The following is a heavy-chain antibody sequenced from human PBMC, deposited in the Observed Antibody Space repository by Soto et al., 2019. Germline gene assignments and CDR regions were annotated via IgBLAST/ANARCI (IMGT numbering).Heavy chain of an antibody. V-gene: IGHV3-30*18. J-gene: IGHJ3*02. CDR2: ISYDGSNK. CDR1: VFTFSSYG. CDR3: AKDGQTVSVAPLPRGI. D-gene: IGHD6-19*01. Sequence: GGSLRLSCAASVFTFSSYGMHWVRQAPGKGLEWVAVISYDGSNKYYADSVKGRFTISRDNSKNTLYLQMNSLRAEDTAVYYCAKDGQTVSVAPLPRGIWGQGTMVTVSS.